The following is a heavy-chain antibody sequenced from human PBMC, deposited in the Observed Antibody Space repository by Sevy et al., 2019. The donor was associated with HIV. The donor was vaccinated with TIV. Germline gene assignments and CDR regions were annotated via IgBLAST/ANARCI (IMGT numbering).Heavy chain of an antibody. CDR2: ISSTSDSSRTL. CDR1: GFTFGSYS. J-gene: IGHJ4*01. V-gene: IGHV3-48*01. CDR3: ARPDLSGRYYDF. D-gene: IGHD6-19*01. Sequence: GGSLRLSCIASGFTFGSYSMNWVRQAPGKGLEWVSYISSTSDSSRTLYYADSVKGRFSISRDNAKNSVHLQMTSLRVEDTAVYYCARPDLSGRYYDFWGHGTLVTVSS.